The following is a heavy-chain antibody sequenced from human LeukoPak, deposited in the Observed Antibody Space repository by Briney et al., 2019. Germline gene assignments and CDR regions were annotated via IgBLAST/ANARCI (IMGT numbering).Heavy chain of an antibody. D-gene: IGHD2-21*02. CDR1: GFTFSDYY. Sequence: GGSLRLSCAASGFTFSDYYMSWNRPAPGKGLEWVSYISSSGSTIYYTDSVKGRFTISRDNAKNSLYLQMNSLRAEDTAVYYCARLYCGGDCPSLHYYGMDVWGQGTTVTVSS. CDR2: ISSSGSTI. J-gene: IGHJ6*02. V-gene: IGHV3-11*01. CDR3: ARLYCGGDCPSLHYYGMDV.